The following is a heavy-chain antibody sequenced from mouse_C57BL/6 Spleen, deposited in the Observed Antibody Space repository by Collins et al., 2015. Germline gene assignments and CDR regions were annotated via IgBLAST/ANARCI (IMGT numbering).Heavy chain of an antibody. V-gene: IGHV1-39*01. J-gene: IGHJ4*01. CDR3: ARSGKSYGSYYAMDY. D-gene: IGHD2-1*01. Sequence: EIQLQQTGPELVKPGASVKISCKASGYSFTDYIMLWVKQSHGKSLEWIGNINPYYGSTSYNLKFKGKATLTVDKSSSTAYMQLNSLTSEDSAVYYCARSGKSYGSYYAMDYWGQGTSVTVSS. CDR1: GYSFTDYI. CDR2: INPYYGST.